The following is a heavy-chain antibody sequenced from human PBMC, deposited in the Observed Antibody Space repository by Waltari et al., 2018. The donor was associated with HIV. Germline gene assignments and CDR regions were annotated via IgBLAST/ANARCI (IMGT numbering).Heavy chain of an antibody. D-gene: IGHD1-1*01. CDR3: ATGQQVWETWSQLDY. V-gene: IGHV3-30*03. CDR2: ISFDGSNK. J-gene: IGHJ4*02. Sequence: QVQLVESGGGVVQPGRSLRLSCAASGFTFRNYGMHWVRQAPGKGLEWVGFISFDGSNKNYADSVGGRFTISRDNSKKKVFLQMNSLRLDDLALYYCATGQQVWETWSQLDYWGQGTLVIVSS. CDR1: GFTFRNYG.